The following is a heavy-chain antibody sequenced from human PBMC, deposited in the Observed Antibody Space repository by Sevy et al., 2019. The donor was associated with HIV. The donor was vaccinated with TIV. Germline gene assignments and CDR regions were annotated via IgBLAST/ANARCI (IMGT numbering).Heavy chain of an antibody. CDR1: GFTFSSYG. J-gene: IGHJ6*02. CDR2: ISYDGSNK. CDR3: AKGDSGTYYYGSGSYSFPYYYYYGMDV. D-gene: IGHD3-10*01. Sequence: GGSLRLSCAASGFTFSSYGMHWVRQAPGKGLEWVAVISYDGSNKYYADSVKGRFTISRDNSKNTLYLQMNSLRAEDTAVYYCAKGDSGTYYYGSGSYSFPYYYYYGMDVWGQGTTVTVSS. V-gene: IGHV3-30*18.